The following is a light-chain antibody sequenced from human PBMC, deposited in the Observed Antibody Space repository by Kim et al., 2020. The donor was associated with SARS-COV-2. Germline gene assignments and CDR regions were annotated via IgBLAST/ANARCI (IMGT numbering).Light chain of an antibody. CDR2: AAA. J-gene: IGKJ1*01. V-gene: IGKV3-20*01. Sequence: SPGERATLSCRARQSVRSNYLAWYQQKPGQAPRLLIYAAASRATGIPDRFSGSGSGTDFTLTISRLELEDFAGYYCQQYGSSPRTFGQGTKVEIK. CDR3: QQYGSSPRT. CDR1: QSVRSNY.